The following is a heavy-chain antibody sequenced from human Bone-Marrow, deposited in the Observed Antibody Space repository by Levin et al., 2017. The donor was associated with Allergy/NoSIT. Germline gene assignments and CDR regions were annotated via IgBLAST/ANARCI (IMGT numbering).Heavy chain of an antibody. V-gene: IGHV1-18*01. CDR3: TREPRWERSTDVAMDG. Sequence: ASVKVSCKVSGYRFTDLGISWVRQAPGQRLEWMGWISAYTGNTDLAQHFQGRLVMTTNTSTTTAYMELRRLTADDTATYYCTREPRWERSTDVAMDGWGQGTTVTVSS. J-gene: IGHJ6*02. CDR2: ISAYTGNT. D-gene: IGHD5-24*01. CDR1: GYRFTDLG.